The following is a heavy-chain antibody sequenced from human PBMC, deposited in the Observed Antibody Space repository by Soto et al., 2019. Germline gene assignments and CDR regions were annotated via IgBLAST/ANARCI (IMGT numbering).Heavy chain of an antibody. Sequence: ETLSVTCTVSGVSISSSSYYWGWIRQPPGKGLEWIGSIYYSGSTYYNPSLKSRVTISVDTSKNQFSLKLSSVTAAETAVYYCERSDYSNYHYYFDYWGQGTLVTVSS. CDR1: GVSISSSSYY. CDR3: ERSDYSNYHYYFDY. CDR2: IYYSGST. V-gene: IGHV4-39*01. D-gene: IGHD4-4*01. J-gene: IGHJ4*02.